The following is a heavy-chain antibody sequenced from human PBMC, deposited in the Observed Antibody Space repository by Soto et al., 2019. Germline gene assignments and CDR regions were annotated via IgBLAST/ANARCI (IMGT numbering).Heavy chain of an antibody. J-gene: IGHJ1*01. CDR3: AREENCSDGICYSEYFQR. D-gene: IGHD2-15*01. Sequence: QVQLEQSGAEVKKPGASVKVSCKASGYIFTAYSMHWVRRAPGQGLQWMGVVNPSGGSTNYAQKFQGRITLTRDTSRNTFYMDLSSLTSEDTAVYYCAREENCSDGICYSEYFQRWGQGTPVTVSS. CDR2: VNPSGGST. V-gene: IGHV1-46*01. CDR1: GYIFTAYS.